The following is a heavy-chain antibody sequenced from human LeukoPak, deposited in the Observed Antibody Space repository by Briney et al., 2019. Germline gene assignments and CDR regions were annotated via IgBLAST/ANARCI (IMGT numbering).Heavy chain of an antibody. J-gene: IGHJ4*02. V-gene: IGHV3-33*08. D-gene: IGHD3-22*01. CDR1: GFTFRSYG. CDR3: ARGGGRNYYDSSDFDY. Sequence: GGSLRLSCAASGFTFRSYGMHWVRQAPGKGLEWVAVIWYDGSNKYYADSVKGRFTISRDNSKNTLYLQMNSLRAEDTAVYYCARGGGRNYYDSSDFDYWGQGTLVTVSS. CDR2: IWYDGSNK.